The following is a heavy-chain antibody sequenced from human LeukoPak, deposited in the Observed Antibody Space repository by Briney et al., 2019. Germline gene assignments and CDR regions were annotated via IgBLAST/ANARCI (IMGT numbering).Heavy chain of an antibody. CDR3: ARHLNSGGNSPLVY. Sequence: TSETLSLTRTVSGDSITSTPYYWGWIRQSPGKGLEWIGIIYYSGSTYYNPSLKSRVTMSVDTSKNQFSLKLNSVTAADTAVYFCARHLNSGGNSPLVYWGQGTLVTVSS. J-gene: IGHJ4*02. CDR2: IYYSGST. D-gene: IGHD4-23*01. CDR1: GDSITSTPYY. V-gene: IGHV4-39*01.